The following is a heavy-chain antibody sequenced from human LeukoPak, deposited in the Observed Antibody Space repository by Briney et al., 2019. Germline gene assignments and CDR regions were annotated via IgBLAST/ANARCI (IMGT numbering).Heavy chain of an antibody. CDR1: GFTFRDYT. CDR3: ARATFRYFDY. D-gene: IGHD2-21*01. V-gene: IGHV3-21*01. J-gene: IGHJ4*02. CDR2: VSFGSSYI. Sequence: GGSLRLSCAASGFTFRDYTMNWVRQSPGKGLQWVSYVSFGSSYISYADSLKGRFTISRDDAKNSLYLQMNSLRAEDTAVYYCARATFRYFDYWGQGTLVTVSS.